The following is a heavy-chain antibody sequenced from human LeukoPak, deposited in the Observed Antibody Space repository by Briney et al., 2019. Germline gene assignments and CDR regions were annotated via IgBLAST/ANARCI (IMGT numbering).Heavy chain of an antibody. CDR3: TGGSGWYSPDY. CDR2: IRGKTNSYAT. J-gene: IGHJ4*02. D-gene: IGHD6-19*01. CDR1: GFTFSDSA. Sequence: GGSLRLSCAASGFTFSDSAMNWVRQASGKGLEWVGHIRGKTNSYATAYAASVRGRFTISRDDSKNTAYLQMNSLKTEDAAVYYCTGGSGWYSPDYWGQGTLVTVSS. V-gene: IGHV3-73*01.